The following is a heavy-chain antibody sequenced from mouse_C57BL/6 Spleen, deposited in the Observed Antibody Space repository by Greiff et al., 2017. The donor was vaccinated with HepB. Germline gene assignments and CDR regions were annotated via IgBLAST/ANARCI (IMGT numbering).Heavy chain of an antibody. CDR3: ARRERWLPYYFDY. D-gene: IGHD2-3*01. CDR2: IDPSDSYT. V-gene: IGHV1-50*01. CDR1: GYTFTSYW. Sequence: VQLQQPGAELVKPGASVKLSCKASGYTFTSYWMQWVKQRPGQGLEWIGEIDPSDSYTNYNQKFKGKATLTVDTSSSTAYMQLSSLTSEDSAVYYCARRERWLPYYFDYWGQGTTLTVSS. J-gene: IGHJ2*01.